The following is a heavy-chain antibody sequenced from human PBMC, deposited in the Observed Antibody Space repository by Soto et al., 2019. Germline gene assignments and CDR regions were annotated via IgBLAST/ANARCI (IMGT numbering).Heavy chain of an antibody. CDR1: GGSMSSSSYF. CDR3: ARQVRGEVWFDP. D-gene: IGHD3-10*01. V-gene: IGHV4-39*01. CDR2: LYYSGST. J-gene: IGHJ5*02. Sequence: QLQLQESGPGLVKPSETLSLTCTVSGGSMSSSSYFWGWIRQPPGKGLEWIGSLYYSGSTHNNPSLKSRVNISVDTSKNQFSLKLTSVTVADTGVYYCARQVRGEVWFDPWGQGTLVTVSS.